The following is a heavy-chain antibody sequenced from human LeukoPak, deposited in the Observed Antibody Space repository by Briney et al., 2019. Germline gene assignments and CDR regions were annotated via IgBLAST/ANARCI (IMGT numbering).Heavy chain of an antibody. V-gene: IGHV3-33*01. J-gene: IGHJ4*02. CDR2: MWYDGSNK. D-gene: IGHD4-11*01. Sequence: GGSLTLSCAASGFTFNSYGMHWVRQAPGKGLEWVAVMWYDGSNKYYADSVKGRFTISRDDSKNTLYLQMNSLRAEDTAMYYCARGLPPVMKYYFDYWGQGTLVTVSS. CDR3: ARGLPPVMKYYFDY. CDR1: GFTFNSYG.